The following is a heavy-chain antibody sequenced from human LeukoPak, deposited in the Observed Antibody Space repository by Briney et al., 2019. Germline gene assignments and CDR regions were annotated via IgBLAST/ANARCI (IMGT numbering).Heavy chain of an antibody. CDR2: VNSGDGT. CDR3: AKRQPYYFDY. CDR1: GFTFSYYG. Sequence: GGSLRLSCAASGFTFSYYGMSWVRQAPGKGLEWVSSVNSGDGTYYADSVRGRFTISRDKSRSTLYLQMNSLRADDTAIYYCAKRQPYYFDYWGQGTLVTVSS. D-gene: IGHD1-1*01. J-gene: IGHJ4*02. V-gene: IGHV3-23*01.